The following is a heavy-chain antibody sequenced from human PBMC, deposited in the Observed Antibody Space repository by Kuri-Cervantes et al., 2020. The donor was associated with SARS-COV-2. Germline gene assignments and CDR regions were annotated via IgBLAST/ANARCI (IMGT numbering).Heavy chain of an antibody. CDR2: IFYSGST. V-gene: IGHV4-59*04. CDR1: GGSFSYYY. J-gene: IGHJ4*02. D-gene: IGHD3-10*01. CDR3: ARQGDMVRAVIRTGFDY. Sequence: SETLSLTCTVYGGSFSYYYWSWVRQPPGKGLEWIGSIFYSGSTYYNPSLKSRVTMSVDTSKNQFSLKLNSVTATDTAVYYCARQGDMVRAVIRTGFDYWGRGTLVTVSS.